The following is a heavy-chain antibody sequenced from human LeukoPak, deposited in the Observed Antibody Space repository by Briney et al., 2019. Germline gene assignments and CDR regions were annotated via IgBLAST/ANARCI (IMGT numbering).Heavy chain of an antibody. J-gene: IGHJ4*02. D-gene: IGHD6-13*01. V-gene: IGHV4-34*01. CDR1: GGSFSGYY. CDR2: INHSGST. Sequence: SEALSLTCAVYGGSFSGYYWSWIRQPPGKGLEWIGEINHSGSTNYNPSLKSRVTISVDTSKNQFSLKLSSVTAADTAVYYCARATYSSSLGYWGQGTLVTVSS. CDR3: ARATYSSSLGY.